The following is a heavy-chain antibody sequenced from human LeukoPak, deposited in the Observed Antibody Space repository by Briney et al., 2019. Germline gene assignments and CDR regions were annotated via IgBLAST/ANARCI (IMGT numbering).Heavy chain of an antibody. J-gene: IGHJ6*02. CDR1: GYTFTGYY. CDR3: ARLYYYGMDV. V-gene: IGHV1-2*02. CDR2: INPNSGGT. Sequence: EASVKVSCKPSGYTFTGYYMHWVRPAPGQGLEWMGWINPNSGGTNYAQKFQGRVTMTRDTSISTAYMELSRLRSDDTAVYYCARLYYYGMDVWGQGTTVTVSS.